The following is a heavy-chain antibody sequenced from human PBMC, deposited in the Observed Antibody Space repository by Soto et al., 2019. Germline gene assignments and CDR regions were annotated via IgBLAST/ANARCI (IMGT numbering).Heavy chain of an antibody. Sequence: GGSLRLSCAASGSTFSSYGMHWVRQAPGKGLEWVAVISYDGSNKYYADSVKGRFTISRDNSKNTLYLQMNSLRAEDTAVFYCAKDRTVRGVLNWFDPWGQGTLVTVSS. CDR2: ISYDGSNK. J-gene: IGHJ5*02. D-gene: IGHD3-10*01. CDR3: AKDRTVRGVLNWFDP. CDR1: GSTFSSYG. V-gene: IGHV3-30*18.